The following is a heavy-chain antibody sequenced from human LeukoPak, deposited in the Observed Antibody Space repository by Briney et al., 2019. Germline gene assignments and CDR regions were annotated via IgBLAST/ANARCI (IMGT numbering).Heavy chain of an antibody. J-gene: IGHJ4*02. CDR3: ARERDCSTTNCYWN. CDR2: ISPNSGGT. D-gene: IGHD2-2*01. Sequence: ASVKVSCTASGNTFSGYYIHWVRQAPGQGLEWMGWISPNSGGTNYAQKFQGRVTMTRDTSISTAYMEMTRLTSDDTAVYYCARERDCSTTNCYWNWGQGTLVTVSS. CDR1: GNTFSGYY. V-gene: IGHV1-2*02.